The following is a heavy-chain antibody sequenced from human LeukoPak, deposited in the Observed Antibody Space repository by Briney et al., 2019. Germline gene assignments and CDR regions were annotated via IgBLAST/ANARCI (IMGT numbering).Heavy chain of an antibody. CDR1: GFTFSSYA. V-gene: IGHV3-23*01. CDR3: AKLAGTFLGEGFDY. Sequence: GGSLRLSCAASGFTFSSYAMSWVRQAPGKGLEWVSAISASGGTTYYADSVKGRFTMSRDNSKNTLWLQMHSLRAEDTAVYYCAKLAGTFLGEGFDYWGQGTLVTVSS. J-gene: IGHJ4*02. CDR2: ISASGGTT. D-gene: IGHD3-16*01.